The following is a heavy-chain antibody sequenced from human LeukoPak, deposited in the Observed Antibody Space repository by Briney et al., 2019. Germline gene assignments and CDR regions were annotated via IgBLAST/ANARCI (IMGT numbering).Heavy chain of an antibody. CDR3: ARGGSYYDFWSGYYDYYYYMDV. CDR1: GASIGSYW. Sequence: PSETLSLTCTVSGASIGSYWWSWIRQPPGKGLEWIGYIYYSGSTNYNPSLKSRVTISVDTSKNQFSLRLTSVTAADTAVYYCARGGSYYDFWSGYYDYYYYMDVWGKGTTVTVSS. CDR2: IYYSGST. J-gene: IGHJ6*03. V-gene: IGHV4-59*01. D-gene: IGHD3-3*01.